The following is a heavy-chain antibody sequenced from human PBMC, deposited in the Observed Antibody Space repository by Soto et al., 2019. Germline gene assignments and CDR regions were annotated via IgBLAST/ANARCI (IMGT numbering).Heavy chain of an antibody. CDR3: ARILSPSSSWPPIDY. J-gene: IGHJ4*02. V-gene: IGHV4-34*01. Sequence: SETLSLTCAVYRGSFRGYDLSWIRQPPGKGLAWIGESNHSGSTNYNPSLKSGVTISVDTSKNQFSLKLSSVTAADTAVYYCARILSPSSSWPPIDYWGQGTLVTVSS. CDR2: SNHSGST. D-gene: IGHD6-13*01. CDR1: RGSFRGYD.